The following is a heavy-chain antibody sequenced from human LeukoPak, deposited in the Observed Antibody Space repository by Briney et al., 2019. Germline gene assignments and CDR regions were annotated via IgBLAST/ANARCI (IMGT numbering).Heavy chain of an antibody. J-gene: IGHJ4*02. CDR2: ISYDGSNK. CDR3: AKPGIVVVITSAALDY. CDR1: GFTFSSYG. D-gene: IGHD3-22*01. V-gene: IGHV3-30*18. Sequence: GGSLRLSCAASGFTFSSYGMHWVRQAPGKGLEWVAVISYDGSNKYYADSVKGRFTISRDNSKNTLYLQMNSLRAEDTAVYYCAKPGIVVVITSAALDYWGQGTLVTVSS.